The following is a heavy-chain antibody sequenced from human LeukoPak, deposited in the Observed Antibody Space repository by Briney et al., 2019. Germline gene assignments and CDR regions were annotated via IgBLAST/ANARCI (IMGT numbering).Heavy chain of an antibody. V-gene: IGHV4-39*01. J-gene: IGHJ4*02. D-gene: IGHD3-3*01. Sequence: SETLSLTCIVSGGSISSSSYYWGWIRQPPGEGLERIESIYYSGSTYYNPSSKSRVTISVDTSKNQFSLKLSSVTAADTAVYYCARRVRFLEWLIRSPYFDYWGQGTLVTVSS. CDR2: IYYSGST. CDR3: ARRVRFLEWLIRSPYFDY. CDR1: GGSISSSSYY.